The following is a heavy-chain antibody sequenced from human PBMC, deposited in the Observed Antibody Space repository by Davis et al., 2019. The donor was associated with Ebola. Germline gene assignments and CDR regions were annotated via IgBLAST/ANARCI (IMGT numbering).Heavy chain of an antibody. Sequence: SETLSLTCTVSAVSISPYYWSWIRQSPGKGLDLMGYISHSGTTNYNPSLQSRVTISVDTSKNEFSLRLRSVTAADTAVYYCARLFSDHFDYWGQGTPVSVSS. D-gene: IGHD3-10*02. CDR3: ARLFSDHFDY. CDR1: AVSISPYY. CDR2: ISHSGTT. J-gene: IGHJ4*02. V-gene: IGHV4-59*08.